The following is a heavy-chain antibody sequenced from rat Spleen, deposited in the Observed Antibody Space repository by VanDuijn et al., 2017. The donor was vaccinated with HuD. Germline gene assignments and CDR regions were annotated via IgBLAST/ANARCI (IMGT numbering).Heavy chain of an antibody. V-gene: IGHV5-25*01. CDR1: GFTFRNYY. J-gene: IGHJ4*01. D-gene: IGHD1-1*01. CDR2: ISVWAVNT. Sequence: EVRLVESGGGLVQPGRSMKLSCAASGFTFRNYYMAWVRQAPMKGLEWVASISVWAVNTYYRDSVKCRFTISRDNAKITLFLQMDSLRYEDTATYYCARHAGYYSVDYIMDAWGQGASVTVSS. CDR3: ARHAGYYSVDYIMDA.